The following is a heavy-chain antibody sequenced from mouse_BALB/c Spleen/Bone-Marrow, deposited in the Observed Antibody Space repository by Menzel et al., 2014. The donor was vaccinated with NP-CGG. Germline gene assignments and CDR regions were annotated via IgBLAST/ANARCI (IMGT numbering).Heavy chain of an antibody. J-gene: IGHJ2*01. CDR2: ISYSGST. CDR1: GDSITSGY. Sequence: DVQLQESGPSLVKPPQTLSLTCSVTGDSITSGYWNWIRKFPGNKLEYMGYISYSGSTYFNPSLKSRISITRDTSKNXYYLQLNSVTTEDTATYYCARLGGYGPYFDYWGQGTTLTVSS. V-gene: IGHV3-8*02. D-gene: IGHD1-1*02. CDR3: ARLGGYGPYFDY.